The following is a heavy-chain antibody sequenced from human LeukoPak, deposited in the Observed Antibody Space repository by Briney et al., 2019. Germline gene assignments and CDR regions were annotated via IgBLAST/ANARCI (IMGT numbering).Heavy chain of an antibody. V-gene: IGHV4-39*01. D-gene: IGHD3-10*01. CDR1: GGSISSSSYY. J-gene: IGHJ4*02. CDR3: ARRVTWFGELLGLFDY. CDR2: IYYSGST. Sequence: SETLSLTCTVSGGSISSSSYYWGWIRQPPGKGLEWIGSIYYSGSTYYNPSLKSRVTIPVDTSKNQFSLKLSSVTAADTAVYYRARRVTWFGELLGLFDYWGQGTLVTVSS.